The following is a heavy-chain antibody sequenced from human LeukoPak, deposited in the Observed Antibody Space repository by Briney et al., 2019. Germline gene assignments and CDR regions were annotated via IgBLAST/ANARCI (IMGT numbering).Heavy chain of an antibody. J-gene: IGHJ4*02. Sequence: GGSLRLSCAASGFTFSKYAMNWVRQAPGKGLEWVSAISVSGGTINYADSVKGRFTISRDNSKNTLYLQMNSLRAEDTAVYYCAKGGTITIFGVVIPPFDYWGQGTLVTVSS. D-gene: IGHD3-3*01. CDR1: GFTFSKYA. CDR3: AKGGTITIFGVVIPPFDY. V-gene: IGHV3-23*01. CDR2: ISVSGGTI.